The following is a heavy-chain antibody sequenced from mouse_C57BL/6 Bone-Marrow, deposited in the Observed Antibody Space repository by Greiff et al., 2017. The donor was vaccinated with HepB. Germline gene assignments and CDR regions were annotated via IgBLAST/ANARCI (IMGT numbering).Heavy chain of an antibody. J-gene: IGHJ3*01. Sequence: VQLQQPGAELVKPGASVKLSCKASGYTFTSYWMHWVKQRPGQGLEWIGMIHPNSGSTNYNEKFKSKATLTVEKSSSTAYMQLSSLTSEDSAVYYCAREGNYDYRYWGQGTLVTVSA. D-gene: IGHD2-4*01. V-gene: IGHV1-64*01. CDR2: IHPNSGST. CDR1: GYTFTSYW. CDR3: AREGNYDYRY.